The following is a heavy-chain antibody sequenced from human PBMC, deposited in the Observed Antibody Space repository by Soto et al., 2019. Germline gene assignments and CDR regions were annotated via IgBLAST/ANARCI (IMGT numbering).Heavy chain of an antibody. CDR2: VYYSGST. V-gene: IGHV4-39*01. D-gene: IGHD2-15*01. CDR3: SGGAPSMDV. Sequence: PSETLSLTCTVSGGSIRGRPCYWGWIRQPPGKGLEWIGNVYYSGSTYYNSSLESRVTISLDTSKNQFSLKLRSVTAADTAVYYCSGGAPSMDVWGQGTTVT. CDR1: GGSIRGRPCY. J-gene: IGHJ6*02.